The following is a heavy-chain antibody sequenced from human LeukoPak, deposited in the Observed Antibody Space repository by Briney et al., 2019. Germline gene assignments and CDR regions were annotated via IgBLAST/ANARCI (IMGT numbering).Heavy chain of an antibody. CDR3: AKENIAAARYYFDY. CDR2: ISGSGGST. CDR1: GFTSSSYE. D-gene: IGHD6-13*01. Sequence: GGSLRLSCAASGFTSSSYEMNWVRQAPGKGLEWVSAISGSGGSTYYADSVKGRFTISRDNSKNTLYLQMNSLRAEDTAVYYCAKENIAAARYYFDYWGQGTLVTVSS. V-gene: IGHV3-23*01. J-gene: IGHJ4*02.